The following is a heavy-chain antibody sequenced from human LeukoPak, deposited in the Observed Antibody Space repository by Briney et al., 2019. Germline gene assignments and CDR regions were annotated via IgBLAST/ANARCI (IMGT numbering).Heavy chain of an antibody. CDR1: GGSISPYY. J-gene: IGHJ5*02. V-gene: IGHV4-59*12. CDR2: IDYSGST. D-gene: IGHD2-15*01. Sequence: SETLSLTCSVSGGSISPYYWSWIRQPPGTGLEWIGYIDYSGSTNYNPSLKSRVTISVDTSKNQFSLKLSSVTAADTAVYYCARDRAYCSGGSCYNWFDPWGQGTLVTVSS. CDR3: ARDRAYCSGGSCYNWFDP.